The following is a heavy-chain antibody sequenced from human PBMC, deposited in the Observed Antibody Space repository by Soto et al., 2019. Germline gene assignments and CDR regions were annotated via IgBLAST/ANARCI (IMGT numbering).Heavy chain of an antibody. Sequence: SETLSLTCTVSGGSISSYYWSWIRQPPGKGLEWIGYIYYSGSTNYNPSLKSRVTISVGTSKNQFSLKLSSVTAADTAVYYCARDRVAATEPTFDYWGQGTLVTVSS. CDR2: IYYSGST. V-gene: IGHV4-59*12. CDR1: GGSISSYY. D-gene: IGHD2-15*01. CDR3: ARDRVAATEPTFDY. J-gene: IGHJ4*02.